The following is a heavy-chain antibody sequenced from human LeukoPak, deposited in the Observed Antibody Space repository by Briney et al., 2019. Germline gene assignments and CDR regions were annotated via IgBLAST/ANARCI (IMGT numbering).Heavy chain of an antibody. CDR3: ARASSGWYSRLDY. J-gene: IGHJ4*02. CDR1: GGSFSGYY. V-gene: IGHV4-34*01. D-gene: IGHD6-19*01. CDR2: INHSGST. Sequence: PSETLSLICAVYGGSFSGYYWSWIRQPPGKGLEWIGEINHSGSTNYNPSLKSRVTISVDTSKNQFSLKLSSVTAADTAVYYCARASSGWYSRLDYWGQGTLVTVSS.